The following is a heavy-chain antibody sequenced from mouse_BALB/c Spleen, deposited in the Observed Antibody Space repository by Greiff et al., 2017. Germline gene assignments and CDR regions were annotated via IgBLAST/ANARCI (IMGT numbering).Heavy chain of an antibody. Sequence: VQRVESGPGLVAPSQSLSITCTVSGFSLSRYSVHWVRQPPGKGLEWLGMIWGGGSTDYNSALKSRLSISKDNSKSQVFFKMNSLQADDTAIYYCARNEAQAMDYWGQGTSVTVSS. CDR1: GFSLSRYS. CDR3: ARNEAQAMDY. CDR2: IWGGGST. J-gene: IGHJ4*01. V-gene: IGHV2-6-4*01.